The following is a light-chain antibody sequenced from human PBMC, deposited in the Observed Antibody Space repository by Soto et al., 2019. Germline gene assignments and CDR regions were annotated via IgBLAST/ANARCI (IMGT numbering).Light chain of an antibody. CDR3: NSYADTNTYV. CDR2: DVN. CDR1: SSDVGRYDF. J-gene: IGLJ1*01. V-gene: IGLV2-8*01. Sequence: GSPGQSVTISCTGTSSDVGRYDFVSWYQHHPGKAPKLIIYDVNQRPSGVPDRFSGSKSGNTASLTVSGLQAEDEADYYCNSYADTNTYVFGTGTKVTVL.